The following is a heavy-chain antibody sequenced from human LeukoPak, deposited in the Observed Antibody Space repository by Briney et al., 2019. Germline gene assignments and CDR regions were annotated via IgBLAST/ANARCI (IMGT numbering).Heavy chain of an antibody. D-gene: IGHD6-25*01. CDR1: GFTFRSYT. CDR2: IGTSSTTI. Sequence: GGSLRLSCAASGFTFRSYTMNWVRQPPGKGLEWVSNIGTSSTTIYYADSVKGRFTISRDNAKNSLYLQMNSLRADDTAVYYCARFAAGGSYYYYMDVWGKGTTVTVSS. CDR3: ARFAAGGSYYYYMDV. V-gene: IGHV3-48*01. J-gene: IGHJ6*03.